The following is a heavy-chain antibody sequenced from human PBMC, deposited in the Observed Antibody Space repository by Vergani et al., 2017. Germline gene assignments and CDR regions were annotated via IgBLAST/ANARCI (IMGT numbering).Heavy chain of an antibody. J-gene: IGHJ4*02. Sequence: EVLLVESGGDLVQPGGSLRLSCEASGFNFQIYWMGWVRQTAEKGLEWVANIKQDGSEDYYVDSVKGRFTITRDNAKKFIYLQMNSLRADDTAVYFCTRDRNYDIWTGSTNHFDHWGPGTLVTVSS. V-gene: IGHV3-7*01. CDR3: TRDRNYDIWTGSTNHFDH. D-gene: IGHD3-9*01. CDR1: GFNFQIYW. CDR2: IKQDGSED.